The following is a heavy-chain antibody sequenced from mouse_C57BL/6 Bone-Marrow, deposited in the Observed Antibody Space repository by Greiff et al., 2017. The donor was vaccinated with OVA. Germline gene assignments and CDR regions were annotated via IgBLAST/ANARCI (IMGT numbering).Heavy chain of an antibody. J-gene: IGHJ4*01. Sequence: EVQGVESGGDLVKPGGSLKLSCAASGFTFSSYGMSWVRQTPDKRLEWVATISSGGSYTYSPDSVKGRFTISRDNAKNTLYLQMSSLKSEDTAMYYCARHITYGSSYGGYARDYWGQGTSVTVSS. V-gene: IGHV5-6*01. CDR2: ISSGGSYT. D-gene: IGHD1-1*01. CDR3: ARHITYGSSYGGYARDY. CDR1: GFTFSSYG.